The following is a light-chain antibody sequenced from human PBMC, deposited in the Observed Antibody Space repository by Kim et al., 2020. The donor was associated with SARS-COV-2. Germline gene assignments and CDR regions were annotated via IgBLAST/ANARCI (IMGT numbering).Light chain of an antibody. V-gene: IGKV1-39*01. CDR2: AAS. Sequence: DIQMTQSPSSLSASVGDRVTITCRASQSISSYLNWYQQKPGKAPKLLIYAASSLQSGVPSRFSGSGSGTDFTLTISSLQPEDFATYYCQQSYSTLTGGGGTKVDIK. J-gene: IGKJ4*01. CDR1: QSISSY. CDR3: QQSYSTLT.